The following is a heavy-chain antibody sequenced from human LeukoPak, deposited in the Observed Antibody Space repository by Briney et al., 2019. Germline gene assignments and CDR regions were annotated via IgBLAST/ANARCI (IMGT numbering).Heavy chain of an antibody. Sequence: SETLSLTCTVSGGSISSGSYYWSWIRQPAGKGLEWIGRIYTSGSTNYNPSVKSRVTISVDTAKNQFSLKLASVTAADTAVYYCARADGYYYGMDVWGQGTTVTVSS. CDR2: IYTSGST. V-gene: IGHV4-61*02. J-gene: IGHJ6*02. CDR1: GGSISSGSYY. CDR3: ARADGYYYGMDV.